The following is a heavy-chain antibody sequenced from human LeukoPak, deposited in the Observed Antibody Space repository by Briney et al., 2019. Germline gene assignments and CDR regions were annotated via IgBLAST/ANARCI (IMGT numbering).Heavy chain of an antibody. Sequence: ASVKVSCKASGGTFSSYAISWVRQAPGQGLEWMGGIIPIFGTANYAQKFQGRVTITTDESTSTAYMELSSLRSEDTAVYYCARDRTYDFWSGRPAFDIWGQGTMVTVSS. CDR1: GGTFSSYA. CDR3: ARDRTYDFWSGRPAFDI. J-gene: IGHJ3*02. V-gene: IGHV1-69*05. D-gene: IGHD3-3*01. CDR2: IIPIFGTA.